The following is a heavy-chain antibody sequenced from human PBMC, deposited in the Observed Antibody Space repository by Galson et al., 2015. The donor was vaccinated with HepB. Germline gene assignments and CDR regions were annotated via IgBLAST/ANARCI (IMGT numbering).Heavy chain of an antibody. V-gene: IGHV1-69*13. CDR1: GGTFSSYA. CDR2: IIPIFGTA. CDR3: ARGRESHPSWGYGDSPRGSWFDP. J-gene: IGHJ5*02. D-gene: IGHD4-17*01. Sequence: SVKVSCKASGGTFSSYAISWVRQAPGQGLEWMGGIIPIFGTANYAQKFQGRVTITADESTSTAYMELSSLRSEDTAVYYCARGRESHPSWGYGDSPRGSWFDPWGQGTLVTVSS.